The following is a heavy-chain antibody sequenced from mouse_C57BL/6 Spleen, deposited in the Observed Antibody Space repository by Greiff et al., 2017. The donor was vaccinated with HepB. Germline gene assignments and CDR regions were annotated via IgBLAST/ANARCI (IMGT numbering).Heavy chain of an antibody. D-gene: IGHD2-3*01. J-gene: IGHJ3*01. CDR1: GFTFSDYG. CDR3: AREDGYYGFAY. V-gene: IGHV5-17*01. CDR2: ISSGSSTI. Sequence: EVQLVESGGGLVKPGGSLKLSCAASGFTFSDYGMHWVRQAPEKGLEWVAYISSGSSTIYYADTVKGRFTISRDNAKNTLFLQMTSLRSEDTATYYCAREDGYYGFAYWGQGTLVTVSA.